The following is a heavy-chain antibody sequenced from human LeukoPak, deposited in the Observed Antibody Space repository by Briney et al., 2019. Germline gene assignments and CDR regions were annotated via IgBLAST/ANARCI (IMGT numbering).Heavy chain of an antibody. Sequence: PGASLRLSCAASGFIFSGCAIHWVRQAPGEGLEWVSAISDSGGITYYADSVKGRFTISRDNSKNTLYLQIKSLRAEDTAVHYCAKAPRGTYYFDYWGQGILVTVSS. D-gene: IGHD3-16*01. CDR2: ISDSGGIT. J-gene: IGHJ4*02. V-gene: IGHV3-23*01. CDR1: GFIFSGCA. CDR3: AKAPRGTYYFDY.